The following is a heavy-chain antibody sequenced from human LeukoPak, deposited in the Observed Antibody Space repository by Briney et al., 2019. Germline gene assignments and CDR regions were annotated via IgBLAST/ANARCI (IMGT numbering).Heavy chain of an antibody. CDR2: IYYSGST. J-gene: IGHJ5*02. CDR1: GGSISSYY. D-gene: IGHD4-17*01. Sequence: SETLSLTCTVSGGSISSYYWSWIRQPPGKGLEWIGYIYYSGSTNYNPSLKSRVTISVDTSKNQFSLKLSSVTAADTAVYYCARELYGDYVCWFDPWGQGTLVTVSS. V-gene: IGHV4-59*01. CDR3: ARELYGDYVCWFDP.